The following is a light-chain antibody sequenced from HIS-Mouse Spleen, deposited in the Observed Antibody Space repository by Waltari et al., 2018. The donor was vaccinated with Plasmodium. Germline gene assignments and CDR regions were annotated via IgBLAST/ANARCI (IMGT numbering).Light chain of an antibody. CDR3: QQYNNWSFT. CDR2: GAS. Sequence: EIVMTQSPATLSVSPGERATVSRRASQSVSSNLAWYQQKPGQAPRPLIYGASTRATGIPARFSGSGSGTEFTLTISSLQSEDFAVFYCQQYNNWSFTFGPGTKVDIK. J-gene: IGKJ3*01. CDR1: QSVSSN. V-gene: IGKV3-15*01.